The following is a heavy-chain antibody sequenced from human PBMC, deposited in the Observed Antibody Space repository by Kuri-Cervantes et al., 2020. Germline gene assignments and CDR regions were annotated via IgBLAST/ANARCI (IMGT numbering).Heavy chain of an antibody. D-gene: IGHD3-22*01. CDR2: IWYDGSNK. CDR1: GFTFSSYA. CDR3: ARGYYYDSSGYYYFRVVRSADAFDI. Sequence: GGSLRLSCAASGFTFSSYAMHWVRQAPGKGLEWVAVIWYDGSNKYYADSVKGRFTISRDNSKNTLYLQMNSLRAEDTAVYYCARGYYYDSSGYYYFRVVRSADAFDIWGQGTMVTVSS. J-gene: IGHJ3*02. V-gene: IGHV3-33*08.